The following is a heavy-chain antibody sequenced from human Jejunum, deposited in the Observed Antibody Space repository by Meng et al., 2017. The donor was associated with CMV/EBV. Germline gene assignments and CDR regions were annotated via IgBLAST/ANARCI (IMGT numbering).Heavy chain of an antibody. CDR3: TTDRSPSELQFHQ. D-gene: IGHD3-10*01. CDR2: IKSTPEGGTT. CDR1: EFTISDAW. J-gene: IGHJ1*01. Sequence: EVQLVESGGGLVKPGGSFRRPCAASEFTISDAWMSWVRQAPGKGLEWVSRIKSTPEGGTTDYAAPVKGRFTISRDDSKNTLYLQMNSLKTEDTAVYYCTTDRSPSELQFHQWGQGTLVTVSS. V-gene: IGHV3-15*01.